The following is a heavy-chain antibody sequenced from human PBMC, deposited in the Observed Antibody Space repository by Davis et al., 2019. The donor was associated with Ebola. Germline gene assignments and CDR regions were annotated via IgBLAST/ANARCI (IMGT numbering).Heavy chain of an antibody. V-gene: IGHV1-18*01. CDR1: GYTFTSYG. D-gene: IGHD3-16*01. Sequence: ASVKVSCKASGYTFTSYGISWVRQAPGQGLEWMGWISAYNGNTNYAQKLQGRVTMTRDTSTSTAYMELSSLRSEDTAVYYCARGVDDYDYIWGSYMTRYYFDYWGQGTLVTVSS. J-gene: IGHJ4*02. CDR2: ISAYNGNT. CDR3: ARGVDDYDYIWGSYMTRYYFDY.